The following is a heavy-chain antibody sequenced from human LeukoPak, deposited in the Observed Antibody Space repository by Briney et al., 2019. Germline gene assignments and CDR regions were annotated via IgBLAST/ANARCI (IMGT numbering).Heavy chain of an antibody. CDR1: GFTFSSYA. J-gene: IGHJ4*02. CDR2: ISGTGGTI. CDR3: ATARTLRVTTSFDY. V-gene: IGHV3-23*01. D-gene: IGHD4-17*01. Sequence: PGGSLILSCEVAGFTFSSYAMNWVRQAPGRGLEWVSGISGTGGTIYYADSVKGRFTISRDNSKNTLYLQMNSLRAEDTAVYYCATARTLRVTTSFDYWGQGALVTVSP.